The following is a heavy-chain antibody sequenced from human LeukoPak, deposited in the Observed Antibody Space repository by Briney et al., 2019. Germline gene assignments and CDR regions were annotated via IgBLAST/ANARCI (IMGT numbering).Heavy chain of an antibody. CDR1: GFTVSANY. CDR2: LYSGSNT. D-gene: IGHD3-22*01. V-gene: IGHV3-53*01. J-gene: IGHJ4*02. CDR3: ARSSGIYLYFDD. Sequence: PGGSLRLSCAASGFTVSANYMSWVRQAPGKGLEWVSVLYSGSNTYYADSVKGRFTISRDNSKNTLYLQMSSLRAEDTAVYYCARSSGIYLYFDDWGQGTLVTVSS.